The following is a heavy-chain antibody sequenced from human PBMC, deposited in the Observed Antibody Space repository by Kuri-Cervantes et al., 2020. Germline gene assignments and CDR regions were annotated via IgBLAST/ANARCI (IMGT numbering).Heavy chain of an antibody. CDR3: ARDRLITMIVVDNYYYYGMDV. Sequence: GGSLRLSCAASGFTFSSYSMSWVRQAPGKGLEWVSYISSSSSTIYYADSVKGRFTISRDNAKYSLYLQMNSLRDEDTAVYYCARDRLITMIVVDNYYYYGMDVWGQGTTVTVSS. CDR2: ISSSSSTI. J-gene: IGHJ6*02. D-gene: IGHD3-22*01. V-gene: IGHV3-48*02. CDR1: GFTFSSYS.